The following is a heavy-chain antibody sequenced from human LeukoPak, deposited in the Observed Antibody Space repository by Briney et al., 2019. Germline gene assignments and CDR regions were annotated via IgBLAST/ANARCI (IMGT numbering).Heavy chain of an antibody. D-gene: IGHD3-22*01. Sequence: QPGGSLRHSCAASGFTFSNNWMHWVRQAPGKGLVWVSRINSDGRTTTYADSVKGRFTISRDNAKNTLYLQMNSLRAEDTAVYYCAMIKEGWGQGTLVTVSS. CDR2: INSDGRTT. V-gene: IGHV3-74*01. CDR3: AMIKEG. CDR1: GFTFSNNW. J-gene: IGHJ4*02.